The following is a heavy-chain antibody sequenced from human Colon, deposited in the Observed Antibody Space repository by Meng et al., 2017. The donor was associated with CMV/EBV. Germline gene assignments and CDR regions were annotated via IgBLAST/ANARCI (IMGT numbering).Heavy chain of an antibody. J-gene: IGHJ6*02. V-gene: IGHV3-7*01. Sequence: GESLKISCAASGFTFSSYWMSWVRQAPGKGLEWVANIKQDGSEKYYVDSVKGRFTISRDNAKNSLYLQMNSLRAEDTAVYYCARDFAPGGDGMDVWGQGTTVTVS. D-gene: IGHD3-16*01. CDR1: GFTFSSYW. CDR2: IKQDGSEK. CDR3: ARDFAPGGDGMDV.